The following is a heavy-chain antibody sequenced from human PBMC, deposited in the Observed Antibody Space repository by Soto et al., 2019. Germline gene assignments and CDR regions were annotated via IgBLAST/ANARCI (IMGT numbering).Heavy chain of an antibody. J-gene: IGHJ4*02. Sequence: EVQLLESGGGLVQPGGSLRLSCAASGFTFSSDAMSWVRQAPGKGLEWVSGISVSGESTYYAGSVKGRFTISRDNSKSTLYLQMNSLRAEDTAVYYCAKIFRYGDPEYWGQGALVTVSS. CDR2: ISVSGEST. D-gene: IGHD2-21*02. CDR1: GFTFSSDA. CDR3: AKIFRYGDPEY. V-gene: IGHV3-23*01.